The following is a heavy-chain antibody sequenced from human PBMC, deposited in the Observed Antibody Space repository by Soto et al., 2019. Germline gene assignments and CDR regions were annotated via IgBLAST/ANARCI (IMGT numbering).Heavy chain of an antibody. Sequence: ASVKVSCKASGYTFTSYGISWVRQAPGQGLERMGWISAYNGNTNYAQKLQGRVTMTTDTSTSTAYMELRSLRSDDTAVYYCARWTAADNSPDYWGQGTLVTVSS. CDR1: GYTFTSYG. D-gene: IGHD6-13*01. CDR2: ISAYNGNT. J-gene: IGHJ4*02. CDR3: ARWTAADNSPDY. V-gene: IGHV1-18*01.